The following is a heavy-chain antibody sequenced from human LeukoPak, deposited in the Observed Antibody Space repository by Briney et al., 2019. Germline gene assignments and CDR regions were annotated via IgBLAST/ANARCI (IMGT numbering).Heavy chain of an antibody. V-gene: IGHV1-2*02. J-gene: IGHJ4*02. D-gene: IGHD3-10*01. Sequence: RFQGRVTMTRDTSISTAYMELSRLRSDDTAVYYCARQDFDASGNLQFDYWGQGTLVTVSS. CDR3: ARQDFDASGNLQFDY.